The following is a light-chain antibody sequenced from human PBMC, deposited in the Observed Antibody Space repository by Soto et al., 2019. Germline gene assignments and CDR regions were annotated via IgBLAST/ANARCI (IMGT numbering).Light chain of an antibody. CDR1: QSISSQ. CDR3: QQYNNWPWT. J-gene: IGKJ1*01. CDR2: DAS. V-gene: IGKV3-15*01. Sequence: EIVMTHSPGTLSVSQGERVTLSYRASQSISSQLVWYQRKPGQSPRLLIYDASTRDTGMPGRFSGSGSGTEFTLTISSLQSEDFAVYYCQQYNNWPWTFGQGTKVDIK.